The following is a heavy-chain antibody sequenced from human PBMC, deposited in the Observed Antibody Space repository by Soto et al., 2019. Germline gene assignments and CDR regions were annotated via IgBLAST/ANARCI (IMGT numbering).Heavy chain of an antibody. CDR2: IYPKEDRA. D-gene: IGHD4-17*01. J-gene: IGHJ4*02. CDR1: GYIFKNYG. Sequence: QVQLVQSEAEVQKPGASVKVSCKTSGYIFKNYGISWVRQAPGQGLEWLGWIYPKEDRANIAQNFQGRVTLTTDTPTSTAYIELRSLRFDDSAVYFCARDIDYDIDYWGQGTLATVSS. CDR3: ARDIDYDIDY. V-gene: IGHV1-18*01.